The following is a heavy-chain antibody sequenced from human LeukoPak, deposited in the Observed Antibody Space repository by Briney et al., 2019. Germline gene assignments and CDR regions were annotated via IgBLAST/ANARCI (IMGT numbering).Heavy chain of an antibody. CDR3: ARGEGGILAAPEDC. D-gene: IGHD6-13*01. CDR2: IYSDGRT. Sequence: PGGSLRLSCAASGFTFSSYAMSWVRQAPGKGLEWVSVIYSDGRTFYVDSVKGRFTISRDNSKNTLYLQMNSLRAEDTAMYYCARGEGGILAAPEDCWGQGTLVTVSS. V-gene: IGHV3-23*03. J-gene: IGHJ4*02. CDR1: GFTFSSYA.